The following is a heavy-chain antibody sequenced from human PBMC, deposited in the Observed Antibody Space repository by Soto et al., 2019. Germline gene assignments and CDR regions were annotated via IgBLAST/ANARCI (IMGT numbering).Heavy chain of an antibody. V-gene: IGHV1-69*13. CDR1: GGTFRSDA. CDR2: IIPIFGTA. D-gene: IGHD3-22*01. J-gene: IGHJ4*02. Sequence: SVKVSCKASGGTFRSDAISWVRQAPGQGLEWMGGIIPIFGTANYAQKFQGRVTISADLSTNTAYMELGSLRSEDTAVYYCASSNYYDIKESDYWGQGNLVTVSS. CDR3: ASSNYYDIKESDY.